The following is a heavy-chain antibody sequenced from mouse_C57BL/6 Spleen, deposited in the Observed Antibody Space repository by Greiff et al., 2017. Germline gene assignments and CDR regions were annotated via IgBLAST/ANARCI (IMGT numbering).Heavy chain of an antibody. CDR3: ARRGTTVVATGYWYFDV. CDR2: ISSGGSYT. J-gene: IGHJ1*03. Sequence: EVMLVESGGDLVKPGGSLKLSCAASGFTFSSYGMSWVRQTPDKRLEWVATISSGGSYTYYPDSVKGRFPISRDNAKNTLYLQMSSLKSEDTAMYYCARRGTTVVATGYWYFDVGGTGTTVTVSS. CDR1: GFTFSSYG. V-gene: IGHV5-6*02. D-gene: IGHD1-1*01.